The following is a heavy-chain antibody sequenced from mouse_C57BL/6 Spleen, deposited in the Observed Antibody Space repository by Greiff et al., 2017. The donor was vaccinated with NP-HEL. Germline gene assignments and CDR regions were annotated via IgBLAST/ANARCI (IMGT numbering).Heavy chain of an antibody. CDR2: IHPNSGST. J-gene: IGHJ4*01. D-gene: IGHD2-4*01. V-gene: IGHV1-64*01. CDR1: GYTFTSYW. CDR3: ARGKIYYDYDGAMDY. Sequence: QVQLQQPGAELVKPGASVKLSCKASGYTFTSYWMHWVKQRPGQGLEWIGMIHPNSGSTNYNEKFKSKATLTVDKSSSTAYMQLSSLTSEDSAVYYCARGKIYYDYDGAMDYWGQGTSVTVSS.